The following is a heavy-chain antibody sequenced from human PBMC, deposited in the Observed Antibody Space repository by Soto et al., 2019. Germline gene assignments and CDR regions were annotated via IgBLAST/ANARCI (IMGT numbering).Heavy chain of an antibody. CDR2: IDPSDSYT. Sequence: AESLKISCKGSGYSFTSYWISWVRQMPWKGLEWMGRIDPSDSYTNYSPSFQGHVTISADKSISTAYLQWSSLKASDTAMYYCARNPTNIAAADYYYGMDVWGQGTTVTVSS. V-gene: IGHV5-10-1*01. CDR1: GYSFTSYW. J-gene: IGHJ6*02. D-gene: IGHD6-13*01. CDR3: ARNPTNIAAADYYYGMDV.